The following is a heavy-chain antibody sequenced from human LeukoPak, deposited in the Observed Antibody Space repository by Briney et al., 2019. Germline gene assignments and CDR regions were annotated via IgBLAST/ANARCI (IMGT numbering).Heavy chain of an antibody. V-gene: IGHV4-59*11. J-gene: IGHJ4*02. CDR3: ARDLGRVANDYYFDS. Sequence: SETLSLTCTISGASISSHYWSWIRQPPGKELEWIGYIDNGGSPKYSPSLRSRVTISVVTSKNQFSLKLNSVTAADTAVYYCARDLGRVANDYYFDSWCQGTLVTVSS. CDR1: GASISSHY. CDR2: IDNGGSP. D-gene: IGHD4/OR15-4a*01.